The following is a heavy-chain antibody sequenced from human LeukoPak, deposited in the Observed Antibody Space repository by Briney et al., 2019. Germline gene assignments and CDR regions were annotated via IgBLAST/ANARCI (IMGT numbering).Heavy chain of an antibody. CDR3: PSHPYDFWSGYLGYFDY. J-gene: IGHJ4*02. V-gene: IGHV4-30-2*03. CDR2: IYHSGSA. CDR1: GGSISSGGYS. Sequence: SETLSLTCTVFGGSISSGGYSWSWVRQPPGEGLEWIGYIYHSGSAYYNPSLKSRVTISVDTSKNQFSLKLSSVTAADTAVYYCPSHPYDFWSGYLGYFDYWGQGTLVTVFS. D-gene: IGHD3-3*01.